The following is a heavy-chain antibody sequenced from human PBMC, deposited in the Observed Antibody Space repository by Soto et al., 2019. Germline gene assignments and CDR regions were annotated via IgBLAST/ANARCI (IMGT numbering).Heavy chain of an antibody. D-gene: IGHD6-19*01. Sequence: SETLSLTCAVSGGSISSSNWWSLVRQPPGKGLEWIGEIYHSGSTNYNPSLKSRVTISVDKSKNQFSLKLSSVTAADTAVYYCARDLKAVAGSDYWGQGTLVTVSS. CDR1: GGSISSSNW. CDR3: ARDLKAVAGSDY. J-gene: IGHJ4*02. V-gene: IGHV4-4*02. CDR2: IYHSGST.